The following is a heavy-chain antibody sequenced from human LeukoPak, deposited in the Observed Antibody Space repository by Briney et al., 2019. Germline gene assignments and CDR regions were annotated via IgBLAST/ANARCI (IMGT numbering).Heavy chain of an antibody. V-gene: IGHV4-59*01. Sequence: SETLSLTCTVTGGSISSYYWSWIRQPPGKGLEWIGYIYYSVNTNYNSSLKSRVTISVDTSKNQFSLKLSSVTAADTAVYYCAKDGSIRHHTGGAFDIWGQGTMVTVSS. CDR2: IYYSVNT. D-gene: IGHD3-10*01. J-gene: IGHJ3*02. CDR1: GGSISSYY. CDR3: AKDGSIRHHTGGAFDI.